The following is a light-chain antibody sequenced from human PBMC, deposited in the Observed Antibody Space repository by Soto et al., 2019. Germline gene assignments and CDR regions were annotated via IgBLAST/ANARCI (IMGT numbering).Light chain of an antibody. CDR3: NSYAGGLVL. CDR1: NNDVGFYNY. J-gene: IGLJ2*01. CDR2: DVN. V-gene: IGLV2-11*01. Sequence: QSALTQPRSVSGSPGQSVTISCTGTNNDVGFYNYVSWYQQQLGKAPKLLIYDVNKRPSGVPPRFSGSKSANTASLTISGLQAADEADYYCNSYAGGLVLFGGGTKSPS.